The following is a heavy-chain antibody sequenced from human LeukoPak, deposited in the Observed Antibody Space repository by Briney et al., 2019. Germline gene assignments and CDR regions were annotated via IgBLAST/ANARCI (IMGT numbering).Heavy chain of an antibody. V-gene: IGHV4-4*07. D-gene: IGHD3-3*01. CDR2: IHTGGST. CDR1: GGSITSYD. J-gene: IGHJ6*02. Sequence: SETLSLTCTVSGGSITSYDWSWIRQPAGKGLEWIGRIHTGGSTNYNPSLKSRVTMSVDTSKNQFSLKLTSVTATDTAMYYCASSFAVAGYYHGMDVWGQGTTVTVSS. CDR3: ASSFAVAGYYHGMDV.